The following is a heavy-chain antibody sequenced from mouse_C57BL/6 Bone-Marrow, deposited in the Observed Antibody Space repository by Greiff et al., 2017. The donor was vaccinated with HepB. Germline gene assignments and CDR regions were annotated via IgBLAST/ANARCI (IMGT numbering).Heavy chain of an antibody. V-gene: IGHV1-85*01. Sequence: QVQLKESGPELVKPGASVKLSCKASGYTFTSYDINWVKQRPGQGLEWIGWIYPRDGSTKYNEKFKGKATLTVDTSSSTAYMELHSLTSEDSAVYFCAKEVVYYYGSSLAWFAYWGQGTLVTVSA. D-gene: IGHD1-1*01. CDR2: IYPRDGST. CDR3: AKEVVYYYGSSLAWFAY. J-gene: IGHJ3*01. CDR1: GYTFTSYD.